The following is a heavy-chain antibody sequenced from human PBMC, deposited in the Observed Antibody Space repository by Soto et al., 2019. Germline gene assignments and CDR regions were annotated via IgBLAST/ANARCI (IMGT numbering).Heavy chain of an antibody. Sequence: GGSLRLSCAASGFTVSSNYMSWVRQAPGKGLEWVSVIYSGGSTYNADSVKGRFTISRDNSKNTLYLQMNSLRAEDTAVYYCARFPPYCSTTSCQDYWGQGTLVTVSS. V-gene: IGHV3-66*01. CDR3: ARFPPYCSTTSCQDY. D-gene: IGHD2-2*01. J-gene: IGHJ4*02. CDR1: GFTVSSNY. CDR2: IYSGGST.